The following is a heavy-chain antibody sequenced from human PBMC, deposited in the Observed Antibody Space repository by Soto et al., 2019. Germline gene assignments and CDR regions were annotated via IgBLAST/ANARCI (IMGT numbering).Heavy chain of an antibody. V-gene: IGHV3-74*01. Sequence: GGSLRLSCAASGFTFSSYWMHWVRQAPGKGLVWVSRINSDGSSTSYADSVKGRFTISRDNAKNTLYLQMNSLRAEDTAVYYCARDLAYYDFWSGSSSIDYWGQGTLVTVSS. CDR1: GFTFSSYW. J-gene: IGHJ4*02. CDR3: ARDLAYYDFWSGSSSIDY. D-gene: IGHD3-3*01. CDR2: INSDGSST.